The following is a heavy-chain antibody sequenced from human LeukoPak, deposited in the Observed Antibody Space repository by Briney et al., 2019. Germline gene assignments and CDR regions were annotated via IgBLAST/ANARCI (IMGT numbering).Heavy chain of an antibody. J-gene: IGHJ3*02. V-gene: IGHV3-48*03. CDR2: ISSSGSSI. CDR3: ARQYYYDTSGYDAFDI. Sequence: PGGSLRLSCAASGFTFSSYELNWVRQTPGKGLEWVSYISSSGSSICYADSVKGRFTISRDNAKNSLCLQMNSLRAEDTAVYYCARQYYYDTSGYDAFDIWGQGTMVTVSS. CDR1: GFTFSSYE. D-gene: IGHD3-22*01.